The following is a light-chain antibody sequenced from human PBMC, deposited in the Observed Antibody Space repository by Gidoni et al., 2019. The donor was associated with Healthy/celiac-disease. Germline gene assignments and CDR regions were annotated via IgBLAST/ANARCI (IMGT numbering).Light chain of an antibody. Sequence: QPVVTQEPSLTVSPGGTVTLTCASSTGAVTSGYYPNWFQQKPGPAPRALMYSTSNKHSCTPARFSGSLLGGKAAVTLSGVQTEDEAEYYCLLYYGGAQPWVFGGGTKLTVL. J-gene: IGLJ3*02. CDR2: STS. CDR1: TGAVTSGYY. V-gene: IGLV7-43*01. CDR3: LLYYGGAQPWV.